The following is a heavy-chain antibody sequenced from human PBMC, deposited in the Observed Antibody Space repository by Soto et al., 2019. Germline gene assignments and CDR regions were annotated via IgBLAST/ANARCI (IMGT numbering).Heavy chain of an antibody. D-gene: IGHD3-3*01. J-gene: IGHJ4*02. Sequence: EVPLLESGGGLVQPGGSLRLSCEASGFTFSSYAMSWVRQAPGKGLEWVPAISGSGGSTYYADSVKGRFTISRDNSKNTLYLQMNSLRAEDTAVYYCAKIAQGITIFGVAKAYYFDYWGQGTLVTVSS. CDR3: AKIAQGITIFGVAKAYYFDY. V-gene: IGHV3-23*01. CDR2: ISGSGGST. CDR1: GFTFSSYA.